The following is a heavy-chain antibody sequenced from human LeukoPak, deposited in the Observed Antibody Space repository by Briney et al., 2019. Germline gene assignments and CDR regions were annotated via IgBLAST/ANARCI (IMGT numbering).Heavy chain of an antibody. CDR1: GFTFSGFS. CDR3: ARGRGTEDYTQHSFDI. V-gene: IGHV3-48*04. D-gene: IGHD4-11*01. J-gene: IGHJ3*02. Sequence: GGSLRLSCVASGFTFSGFSMDWVRQAPGTGLEWVSYIKSTSSIIYYADSVKGRFTISRDNAKNSLYLQMNSLRVEDTAVYYCARGRGTEDYTQHSFDIWGQGTVVTVSS. CDR2: IKSTSSII.